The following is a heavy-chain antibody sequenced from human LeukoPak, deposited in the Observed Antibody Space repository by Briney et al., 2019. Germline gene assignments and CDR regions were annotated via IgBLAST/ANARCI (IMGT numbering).Heavy chain of an antibody. J-gene: IGHJ4*02. D-gene: IGHD3-16*01. CDR3: ARGHRRFEDFDY. Sequence: GGSLRLSCAASGFTFSSYEMNWVRQAPGKGLEWVSYISSSGSTIYADSVKGRFTIPRDNAKNSLYLQMNSLRAEDTAVYYCARGHRRFEDFDYWGQGTLVTVSS. V-gene: IGHV3-48*03. CDR1: GFTFSSYE. CDR2: ISSSGSTI.